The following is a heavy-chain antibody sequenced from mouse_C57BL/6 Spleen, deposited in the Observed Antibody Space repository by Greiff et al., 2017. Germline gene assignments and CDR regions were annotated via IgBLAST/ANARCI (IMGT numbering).Heavy chain of an antibody. Sequence: VQLQQSGAELARPGASVKMSCKASGYTFTSYTMHWVKQRPGQGLEWIGYINPSSGYTKYNQKFKDKATLTADKSSSTAYMQLSSLTSEDSAVYYCARGWGNYLEAYWGQGTLVTVSA. V-gene: IGHV1-4*01. D-gene: IGHD2-1*01. J-gene: IGHJ3*01. CDR1: GYTFTSYT. CDR2: INPSSGYT. CDR3: ARGWGNYLEAY.